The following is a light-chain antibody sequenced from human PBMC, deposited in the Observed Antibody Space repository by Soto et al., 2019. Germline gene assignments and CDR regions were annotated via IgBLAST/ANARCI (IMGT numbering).Light chain of an antibody. CDR3: HQTYSGRS. CDR1: QGISAY. Sequence: LLTQSPSSLSASVGDRVTITCRASQGISAYLNWYQQKAGKAPQLLIFAASTLQHGVPSRFTGSGSGTDFTLAINNLQPEDCATYYCHQTYSGRSFGPGTKVEVK. V-gene: IGKV1-39*01. J-gene: IGKJ1*01. CDR2: AAS.